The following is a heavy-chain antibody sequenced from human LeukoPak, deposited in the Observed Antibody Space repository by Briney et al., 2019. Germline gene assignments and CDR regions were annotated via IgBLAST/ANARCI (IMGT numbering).Heavy chain of an antibody. CDR1: GGSISSGSYY. J-gene: IGHJ5*02. CDR2: NYTSGST. V-gene: IGHV4-61*02. Sequence: SETLSLTCTVSGGSISSGSYYWSWIRQPAGKGLEWIGRNYTSGSTNYNPSLKSRVTISVDTSKNQFSLKLSSVTAADTAVYYCARVGIAAASLGWFDPWGQGTLVTVSS. D-gene: IGHD6-13*01. CDR3: ARVGIAAASLGWFDP.